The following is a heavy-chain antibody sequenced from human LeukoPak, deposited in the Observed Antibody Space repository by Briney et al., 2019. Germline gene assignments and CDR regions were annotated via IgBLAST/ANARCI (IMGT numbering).Heavy chain of an antibody. V-gene: IGHV3-30*03. CDR1: GFTFSNYG. J-gene: IGHJ5*02. CDR3: ARDRGYSYGHSNWFDP. Sequence: PGRSLRLSCAASGFTFSNYGMHWVRQAPGKGLEWVAVISDDGGNKYYADSVKGRFTISRDNSKNTLYLQMNSLRAEDTAVYYCARDRGYSYGHSNWFDPWGQGTLVTVSS. D-gene: IGHD5-18*01. CDR2: ISDDGGNK.